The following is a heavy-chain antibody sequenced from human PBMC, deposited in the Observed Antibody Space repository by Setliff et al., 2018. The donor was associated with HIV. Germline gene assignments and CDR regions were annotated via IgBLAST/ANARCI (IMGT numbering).Heavy chain of an antibody. CDR1: GGSFNDYY. CDR2: IFYSGST. J-gene: IGHJ6*02. V-gene: IGHV4-59*12. Sequence: PSETLSLTCAVYGGSFNDYYWSWIRLPPGKGLEWIGYIFYSGSTNYNPSLKSRVTISVDTSKNQFSLRLTSVTAADTAMYHCAREDYYYYGMDVWGQGTTVTVSS. CDR3: AREDYYYYGMDV.